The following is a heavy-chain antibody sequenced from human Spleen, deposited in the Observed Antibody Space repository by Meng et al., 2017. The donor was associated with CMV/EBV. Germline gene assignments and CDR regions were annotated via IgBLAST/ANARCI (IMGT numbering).Heavy chain of an antibody. CDR3: AKDGGYNGWGFDY. Sequence: GESLKISCAASGFTFNNYVMSWVRQAPGKGLEWVSLIYSNGRSKSYAESVKGRFTISRDNSKNTMDLQMNSLRAEDTAVYYCAKDGGYNGWGFDYWGQGTLVTVSS. CDR2: IYSNGRSK. J-gene: IGHJ4*02. CDR1: GFTFNNYV. V-gene: IGHV3-23*03. D-gene: IGHD5-12*01.